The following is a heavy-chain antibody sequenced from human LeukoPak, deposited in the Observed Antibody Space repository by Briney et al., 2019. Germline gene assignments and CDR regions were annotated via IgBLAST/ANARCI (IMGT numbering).Heavy chain of an antibody. V-gene: IGHV3-23*01. J-gene: IGHJ4*02. CDR1: GFTFSSYA. CDR2: ISGSGGST. Sequence: PGGSRLLSGAGSGFTFSSYAMSGARPAPGKGVEWVSGISGSGGSTYDAESVRGRFTLSRDNSTTTLSLQMNSLRAEDAPIYYCAKMSGGQPRLSSVDYWGQGTLLTVSS. D-gene: IGHD3-16*01. CDR3: AKMSGGQPRLSSVDY.